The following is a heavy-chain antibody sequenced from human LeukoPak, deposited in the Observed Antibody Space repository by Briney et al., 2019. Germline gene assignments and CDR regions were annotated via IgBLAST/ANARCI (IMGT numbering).Heavy chain of an antibody. CDR1: GDSISSGGYS. CDR3: AREYYYGSGSYYYYYMDV. D-gene: IGHD3-10*01. Sequence: PSQTLSLTCAVSGDSISSGGYSWSWIRQPAGKGLEWIGRIYTSGSTNYNPSLKSRVTMSVDTSKNQFSLKLSSVTAADTAVYYCAREYYYGSGSYYYYYMDVWGKGTTVTISS. J-gene: IGHJ6*03. V-gene: IGHV4-61*02. CDR2: IYTSGST.